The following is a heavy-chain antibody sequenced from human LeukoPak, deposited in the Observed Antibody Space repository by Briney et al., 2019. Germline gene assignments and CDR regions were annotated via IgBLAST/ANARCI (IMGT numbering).Heavy chain of an antibody. V-gene: IGHV3-74*01. CDR3: ARDRTMSIAAPSGMDV. CDR1: GFTFSSYW. D-gene: IGHD6-6*01. J-gene: IGHJ6*03. Sequence: SGGSLRLSCAASGFTFSSYWMHWVRQAPGKGLVWVSRINSDGSSTSYADSVKGRFTISRDNAKNTLYLQMNSLRAEDTAVYYCARDRTMSIAAPSGMDVWGKGTTVTVSS. CDR2: INSDGSST.